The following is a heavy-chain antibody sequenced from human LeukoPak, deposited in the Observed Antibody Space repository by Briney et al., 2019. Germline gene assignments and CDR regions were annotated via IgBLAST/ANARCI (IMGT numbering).Heavy chain of an antibody. D-gene: IGHD6-19*01. J-gene: IGHJ4*02. CDR1: GYTFTTYA. Sequence: GASVKVSCKASGYTFTTYAMHWVRRAPGQRLEWMGWINAGNGNTKYSQKFQGRVTITRDTSASTTYVELSSLRSEDTAVYYCARDRDSSGWFDYWGQGTLVTVSS. CDR3: ARDRDSSGWFDY. CDR2: INAGNGNT. V-gene: IGHV1-3*01.